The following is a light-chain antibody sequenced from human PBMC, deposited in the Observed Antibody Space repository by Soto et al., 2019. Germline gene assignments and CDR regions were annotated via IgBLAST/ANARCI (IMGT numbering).Light chain of an antibody. CDR1: QSVSSN. CDR2: GAS. V-gene: IGKV3-15*01. Sequence: EIVMTQSPATLSVSPGERATLSCRASQSVSSNLAWYQQKPGQAPRLLIYGASTRATGIPARLSGSGSGTEFTLTISSLQSEDFAFYYWQQYNNWPPWTFGQGTKVEIK. CDR3: QQYNNWPPWT. J-gene: IGKJ1*01.